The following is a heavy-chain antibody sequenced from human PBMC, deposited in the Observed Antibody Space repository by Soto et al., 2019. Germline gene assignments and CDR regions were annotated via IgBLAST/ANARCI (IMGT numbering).Heavy chain of an antibody. Sequence: PSETLSLTCAVYGGSFSGYYWSWIRQPPGKGLEWIGEINHRGSTNYNPSLKSRVTISVDTSKNQFSLKLSSVTAADMAVYYCSRGRVCSTSCYFSRYPCNLFVPWGQGTLVTVFS. D-gene: IGHD2-2*01. CDR2: INHRGST. CDR3: SRGRVCSTSCYFSRYPCNLFVP. V-gene: IGHV4-34*01. CDR1: GGSFSGYY. J-gene: IGHJ5*02.